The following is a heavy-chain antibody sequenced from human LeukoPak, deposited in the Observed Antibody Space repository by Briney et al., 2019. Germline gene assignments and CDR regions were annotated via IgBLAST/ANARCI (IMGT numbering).Heavy chain of an antibody. V-gene: IGHV3-23*01. CDR1: GFTFSSYG. J-gene: IGHJ5*02. Sequence: GGSLRLSCAASGFTFSSYGMSWVRQAPGKGLEWVSAISGSGGSTYYADSVKGRFTISRDNSKNTLYLQMNSLRAEDTAVYYCAKDGTGGVWLPGTWGQGTLVTVSS. CDR3: AKDGTGGVWLPGT. CDR2: ISGSGGST. D-gene: IGHD5-12*01.